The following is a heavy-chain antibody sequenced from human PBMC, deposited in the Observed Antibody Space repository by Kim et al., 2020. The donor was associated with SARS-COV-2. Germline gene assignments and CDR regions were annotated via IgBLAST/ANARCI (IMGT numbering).Heavy chain of an antibody. J-gene: IGHJ4*02. CDR1: GGSFSGYY. CDR3: ARGNNFSITIFGVVTNFRPFDY. CDR2: INHSGST. D-gene: IGHD3-3*01. V-gene: IGHV4-34*01. Sequence: SETLSLTCAVYGGSFSGYYWSWIRQPPGKGLEWIGEINHSGSTNYNPSLKSRVTISVDTSKNQFSLKLSSVTAADTAVYYCARGNNFSITIFGVVTNFRPFDYWGQGTLVTVSS.